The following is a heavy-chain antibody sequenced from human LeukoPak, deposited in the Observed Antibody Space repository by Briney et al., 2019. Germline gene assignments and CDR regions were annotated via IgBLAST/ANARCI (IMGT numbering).Heavy chain of an antibody. CDR1: RFTFSNYW. CDR3: ARVYQLLFDY. CDR2: ISSSSSTI. Sequence: PGGSLRLSCAASRFTFSNYWMSWVRQAPGKGLEWVSYISSSSSTIYYADSVKGRFTISRDNAKNSLYLQMNSLRDEDTAVYYCARVYQLLFDYWGQGTLVTVSS. J-gene: IGHJ4*02. D-gene: IGHD2-2*01. V-gene: IGHV3-48*02.